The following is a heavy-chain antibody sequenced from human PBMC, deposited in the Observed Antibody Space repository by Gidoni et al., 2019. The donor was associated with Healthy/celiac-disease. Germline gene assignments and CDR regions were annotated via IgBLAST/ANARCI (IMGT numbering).Heavy chain of an antibody. V-gene: IGHV3-21*01. D-gene: IGHD2-8*01. J-gene: IGHJ3*02. CDR3: ARDQWVHPKPDAFDI. CDR2: ISSSSSYI. CDR1: GSTFSSYS. Sequence: EVQLVESGGGLVKPGGSLRLSCAASGSTFSSYSMNWVRQAPGKGLEWVSAISSSSSYISYADSVKGRFTISRDNAKNSLYLQMNSLRAEDTAVYYCARDQWVHPKPDAFDIWGQGTMVTVSS.